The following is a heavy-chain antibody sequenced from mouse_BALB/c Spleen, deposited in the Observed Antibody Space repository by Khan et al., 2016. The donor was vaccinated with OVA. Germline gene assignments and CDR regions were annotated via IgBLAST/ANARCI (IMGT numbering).Heavy chain of an antibody. J-gene: IGHJ4*01. CDR3: ASELGRYYAMDY. V-gene: IGHV3-2*02. Sequence: EVQLQESGPGLVKPSQSLSLTCTVTGYSITSDYAWNWIRQFPGNKLEWMGCISYSGSTNYSPSLKSRISITRDTSKNQFFLQLNSVTAEDTATYYWASELGRYYAMDYWGQGASVTVSS. CDR1: GYSITSDYA. D-gene: IGHD4-1*01. CDR2: ISYSGST.